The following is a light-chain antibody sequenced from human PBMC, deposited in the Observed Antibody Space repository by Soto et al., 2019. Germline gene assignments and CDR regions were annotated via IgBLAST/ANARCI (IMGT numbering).Light chain of an antibody. CDR2: GAS. CDR1: QSVSSN. V-gene: IGKV3-15*01. CDR3: QQYNNWPYT. J-gene: IGKJ2*01. Sequence: EIVMTQSPATLSVSPGERATLSCRASQSVSSNLAWYQQKPGQAPRLRIYGASTSATGIPARFSGSGSGTEFTLTISSLQSEDFAVYYGQQYNNWPYTFGQGTKLEIK.